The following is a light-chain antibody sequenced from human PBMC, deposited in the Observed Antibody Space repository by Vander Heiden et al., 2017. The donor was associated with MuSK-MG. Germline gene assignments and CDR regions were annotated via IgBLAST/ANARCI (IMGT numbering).Light chain of an antibody. Sequence: DIQMTQSPSSLSASVGDRVTITCRTSQSISSYLNWYQQKPGKAPKLLIYASSSLQSGVPSRFRGSGSGTDFTLTISRLQPEDFATYYCQQSDSTPLTFGGGTKVEIK. V-gene: IGKV1-39*01. CDR3: QQSDSTPLT. CDR1: QSISSY. J-gene: IGKJ4*01. CDR2: ASS.